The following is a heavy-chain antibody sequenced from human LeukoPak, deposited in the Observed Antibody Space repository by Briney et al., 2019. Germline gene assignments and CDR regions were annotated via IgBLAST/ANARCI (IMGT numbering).Heavy chain of an antibody. D-gene: IGHD3-3*01. J-gene: IGHJ3*02. Sequence: PGGSLRLSCAASGFTFSSYSMNWVRQAPGKGLEWVSSISSSSSYIYYADSVEGRFTISRDNAKNSLYLQMNSLRAEDTAVYYCARDMNDFWSGYQNAFDIWGQGTMVTVSS. CDR1: GFTFSSYS. V-gene: IGHV3-21*01. CDR3: ARDMNDFWSGYQNAFDI. CDR2: ISSSSSYI.